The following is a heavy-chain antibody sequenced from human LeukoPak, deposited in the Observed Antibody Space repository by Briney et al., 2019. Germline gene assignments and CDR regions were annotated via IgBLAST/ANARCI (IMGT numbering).Heavy chain of an antibody. J-gene: IGHJ3*02. CDR3: AREFYGSGSPNDFDI. V-gene: IGHV3-23*01. D-gene: IGHD3-10*01. CDR1: GFTFSSYA. Sequence: GGTLRLSCAASGFTFSSYAMSWVRRAPGKGLEWVSAISGSGGSTYYADSVKGRFTISRDNAKNTLYLQMNSLRAEDTAVYYCAREFYGSGSPNDFDIWGQGTMVTVSS. CDR2: ISGSGGST.